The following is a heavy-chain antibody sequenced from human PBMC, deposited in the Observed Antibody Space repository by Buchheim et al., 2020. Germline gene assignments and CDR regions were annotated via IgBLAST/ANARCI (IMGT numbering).Heavy chain of an antibody. Sequence: LLVESGGDLVQPGGSLRLSCAASTFTFSNHAMTWVRQAPGKGLEWVASIDISGANTYYADSVRRRFSISRDNSKNTLYLQLTSLRPDDTALYYCAQELRPNDSWGPGTL. CDR3: AQELRPNDS. V-gene: IGHV3-23*04. CDR2: IDISGANT. CDR1: TFTFSNHA. J-gene: IGHJ4*02.